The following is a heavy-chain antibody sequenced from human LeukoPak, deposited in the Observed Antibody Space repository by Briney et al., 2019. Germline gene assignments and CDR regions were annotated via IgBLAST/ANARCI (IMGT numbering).Heavy chain of an antibody. CDR1: GGSVSSANYY. J-gene: IGHJ5*02. V-gene: IGHV4-61*01. D-gene: IGHD1-26*01. Sequence: SETLSLTCTVSGGSVSSANYYWSWIRQPPGKGLEWIGYIYNSGTTSYNPSLKSRVTISLDMPRNQFSLKVNSVTAADTAVYYCARSRAFNSGAFDPWGQGSLVTVSS. CDR3: ARSRAFNSGAFDP. CDR2: IYNSGTT.